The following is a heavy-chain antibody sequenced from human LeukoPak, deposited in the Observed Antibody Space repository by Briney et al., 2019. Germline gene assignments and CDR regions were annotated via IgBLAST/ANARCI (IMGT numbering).Heavy chain of an antibody. CDR2: IYYSGST. D-gene: IGHD5-18*01. Sequence: SETLSLTCTVSGGSISSYYWSWIRQPPGKGLEWIGYIYYSGSTNYNPSLKSRVTISVDTSKNQFSLKLSSVTAADTAVYCCARIGYGYGMDVWGQGTTVTVSS. CDR1: GGSISSYY. J-gene: IGHJ6*02. CDR3: ARIGYGYGMDV. V-gene: IGHV4-59*08.